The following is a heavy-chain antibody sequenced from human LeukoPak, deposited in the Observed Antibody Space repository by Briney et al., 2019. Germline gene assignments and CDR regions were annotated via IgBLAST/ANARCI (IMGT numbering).Heavy chain of an antibody. J-gene: IGHJ4*02. CDR2: INTNTGNP. CDR3: ARAYCSGGSCYYALVDY. Sequence: ASVKVSCKASGYTFTSYAMNWVRQAPGQGLEWMGWINTNTGNPTYAQGFTGRFVFSLDTSVSTAYLQISSLKAEDTAVYYCARAYCSGGSCYYALVDYWGQGTLVTVSS. CDR1: GYTFTSYA. D-gene: IGHD2-15*01. V-gene: IGHV7-4-1*02.